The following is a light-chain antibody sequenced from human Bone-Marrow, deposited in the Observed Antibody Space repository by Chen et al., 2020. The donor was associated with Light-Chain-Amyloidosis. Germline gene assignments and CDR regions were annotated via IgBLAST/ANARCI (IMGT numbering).Light chain of an antibody. V-gene: IGLV6-57*01. Sequence: NFMLTQPHSVSESPGKTVIISCTRSSGSIATNYVQWYQQRPGSSPTTVIYEDDQRPSGFPDRFSGSIDRSSNSAALTISGLKTEDEADYYCQSYQGSSQGVFGGGTKLTVL. J-gene: IGLJ3*02. CDR2: EDD. CDR1: SGSIATNY. CDR3: QSYQGSSQGV.